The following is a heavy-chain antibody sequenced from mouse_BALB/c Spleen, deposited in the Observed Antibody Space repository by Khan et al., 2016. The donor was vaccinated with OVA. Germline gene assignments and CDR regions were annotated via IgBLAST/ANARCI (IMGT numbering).Heavy chain of an antibody. V-gene: IGHV5-9*02. CDR1: GFAFSSYD. J-gene: IGHJ3*01. Sequence: EVHLVESGGGLVKPGGSLKLSCAPSGFAFSSYDMSWVRQTPEKRLEWVATISGTGIYTYYPDSVKGRFTISRDNARNNLYLQMSSLRAEATALYYCARPSYYGNPWFTYWGQGTLVTVSA. CDR3: ARPSYYGNPWFTY. D-gene: IGHD2-10*01. CDR2: ISGTGIYT.